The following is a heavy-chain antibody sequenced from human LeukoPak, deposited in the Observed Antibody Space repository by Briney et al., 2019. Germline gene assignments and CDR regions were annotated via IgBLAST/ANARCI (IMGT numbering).Heavy chain of an antibody. J-gene: IGHJ4*02. CDR3: TRQPLFWSGYYNDY. CDR1: GGSFSGYY. V-gene: IGHV4-34*01. Sequence: SETLSLTCAVYGGSFSGYYWSWIRQPPGKGLEWIGEINHSGSTNYNPSLKSRVTISVDTSKNQFSLKLSSVTAADTAVYYCTRQPLFWSGYYNDYWGQGTLVTVSS. CDR2: INHSGST. D-gene: IGHD3-3*01.